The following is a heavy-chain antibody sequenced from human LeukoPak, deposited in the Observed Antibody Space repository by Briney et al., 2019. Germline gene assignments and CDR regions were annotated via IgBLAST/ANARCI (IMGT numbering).Heavy chain of an antibody. Sequence: PGRSLRLSCAASGFTFDDYAMHWVRQAPGKGLEWVSGISWSGVKIGYADSVKGRFTISRDNSKNSVYLQMNSLRPEDTALYYCAKAREFYYMDVWGKGTTVTISS. CDR2: ISWSGVKI. D-gene: IGHD3-10*01. V-gene: IGHV3-9*01. CDR3: AKAREFYYMDV. CDR1: GFTFDDYA. J-gene: IGHJ6*03.